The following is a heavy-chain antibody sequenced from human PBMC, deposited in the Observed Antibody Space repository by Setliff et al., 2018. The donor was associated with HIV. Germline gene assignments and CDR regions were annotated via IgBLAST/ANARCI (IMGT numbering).Heavy chain of an antibody. CDR1: GYTFSSYS. CDR3: AREYFGSGSYVRSFDI. V-gene: IGHV1-18*01. Sequence: AASVKVSCKASGYTFSSYSISWVRQAPGQGLEWMGWISGYNGHTNYAQKFQGRVIMTTDTSTSTAYMELRSLRSDDTAVYYCAREYFGSGSYVRSFDIWGQGTLVTVSS. CDR2: ISGYNGHT. D-gene: IGHD3-10*01. J-gene: IGHJ3*02.